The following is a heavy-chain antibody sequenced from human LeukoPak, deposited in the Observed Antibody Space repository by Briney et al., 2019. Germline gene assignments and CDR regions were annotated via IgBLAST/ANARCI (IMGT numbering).Heavy chain of an antibody. CDR1: GGSISSYY. D-gene: IGHD1-26*01. J-gene: IGHJ5*02. CDR2: IYYSGST. Sequence: TPSETLSLTCTVSGGSISSYYWSWIRQPPGKGLEWIGYIYYSGSTNYNPSLKSRVTISVDTSKNQFSLKLSSVTAADTAVYYCARQGGSLGYNWFDPWGQGTLVTVSS. CDR3: ARQGGSLGYNWFDP. V-gene: IGHV4-59*08.